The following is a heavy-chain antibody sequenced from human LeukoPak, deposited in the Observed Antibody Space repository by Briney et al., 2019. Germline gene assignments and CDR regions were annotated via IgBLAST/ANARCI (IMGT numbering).Heavy chain of an antibody. CDR3: ATAIYDILTGYYW. J-gene: IGHJ4*02. Sequence: ASVKVSCKASGYTFTGYYMHWVRQAPGQGLEWMGWISAYNGNTNYAQKLQGRVTMTTDTSTSTAYMELRSLRSDDTAVYYCATAIYDILTGYYWWGQGTLVTVSS. CDR1: GYTFTGYY. D-gene: IGHD3-9*01. CDR2: ISAYNGNT. V-gene: IGHV1-18*04.